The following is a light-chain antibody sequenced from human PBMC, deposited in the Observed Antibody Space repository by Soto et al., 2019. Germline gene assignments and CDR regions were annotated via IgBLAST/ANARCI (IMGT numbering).Light chain of an antibody. CDR1: SGHSNYA. V-gene: IGLV4-69*01. J-gene: IGLJ3*02. CDR2: LNSDGSH. CDR3: QTWATGIRV. Sequence: QLVLTQSPSASASLGASVKLTCTLSSGHSNYAIAWHQQQPEKGPRYLMNLNSDGSHTKGDRIPDRFSGSSSGAERYLTISSLQSEDEADYYCQTWATGIRVFGGGTKVTVL.